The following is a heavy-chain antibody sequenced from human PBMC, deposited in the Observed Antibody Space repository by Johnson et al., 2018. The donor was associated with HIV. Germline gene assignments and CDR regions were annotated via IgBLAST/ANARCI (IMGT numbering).Heavy chain of an antibody. CDR1: GFTFSSYG. D-gene: IGHD3-10*01. J-gene: IGHJ3*02. Sequence: QVQLVESGGGVVQPGRSLRLSCAASGFTFSSYGMHWVRQAPGKGLQWVAAISYDGSNKYYADSVKGRFTISRDNSKNTLYLQMNSLRTEDTAVFYCAKGATYYYGSGSYYTGSAFDIWGQGTMVTVSS. CDR3: AKGATYYYGSGSYYTGSAFDI. V-gene: IGHV3-30*19. CDR2: ISYDGSNK.